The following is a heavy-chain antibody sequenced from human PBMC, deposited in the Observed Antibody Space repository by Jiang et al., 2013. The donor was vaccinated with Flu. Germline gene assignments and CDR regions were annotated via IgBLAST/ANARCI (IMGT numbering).Heavy chain of an antibody. CDR1: GYSFTSYW. D-gene: IGHD5-24*01. Sequence: GAEVKKPGESLKISCKGSGYSFTSYWIGWVRQMPGKGLEWMGIIYPGDSDTRYSPSFQGQVTISADKSISTAYLQWSSLKASDTAMYYCASFGMATNPEGYYFDYWGQGTLVTVSS. V-gene: IGHV5-51*01. CDR2: IYPGDSDT. J-gene: IGHJ4*02. CDR3: ASFGMATNPEGYYFDY.